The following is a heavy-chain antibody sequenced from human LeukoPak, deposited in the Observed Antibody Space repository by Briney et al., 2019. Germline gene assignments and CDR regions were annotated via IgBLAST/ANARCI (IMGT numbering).Heavy chain of an antibody. CDR1: GGSMTTHH. D-gene: IGHD5-18*01. V-gene: IGHV4-59*11. CDR3: TTIKRGNIFGYFDF. CDR2: VFDSGRT. Sequence: SETLSLTCTVSGGSMTTHHWNWIRQTPGKGLEWIGDVFDSGRTKENPSLKSRVTLSADTSKNQLSLRLSSVTAADTAVYYCTTIKRGNIFGYFDFWGQGILVTVSS. J-gene: IGHJ4*02.